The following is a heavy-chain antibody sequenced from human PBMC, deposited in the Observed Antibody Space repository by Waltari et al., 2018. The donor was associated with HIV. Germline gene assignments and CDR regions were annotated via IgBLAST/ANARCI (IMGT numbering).Heavy chain of an antibody. Sequence: EVQLLESGGGLVQPGGSLRLSCAASGFTFSSYDMSWVRQAPGKGLGWVSAISGSGVSTYYADSVKGRFTISRDNSKNTLYLQMNSLRAEDTAVYYCARGTTVTTGLDYWGQGTLVTVSS. CDR3: ARGTTVTTGLDY. CDR1: GFTFSSYD. V-gene: IGHV3-23*01. D-gene: IGHD4-17*01. J-gene: IGHJ4*02. CDR2: ISGSGVST.